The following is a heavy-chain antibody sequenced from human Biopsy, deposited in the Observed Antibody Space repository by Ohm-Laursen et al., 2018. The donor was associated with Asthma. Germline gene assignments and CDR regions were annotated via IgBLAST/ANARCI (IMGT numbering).Heavy chain of an antibody. CDR3: AKIYDRLVLYGMDV. J-gene: IGHJ6*02. D-gene: IGHD6-19*01. CDR1: GGSIISSSW. CDR2: IYRSGPT. Sequence: TLSLTCTVSGGSIISSSWWSWVRQTPGKGLEWIGEIYRSGPTNYNPSLKSRVTISVDKSKNQFSLKLTSVTAADTAVYYCAKIYDRLVLYGMDVWGQGTTVTVSS. V-gene: IGHV4-4*02.